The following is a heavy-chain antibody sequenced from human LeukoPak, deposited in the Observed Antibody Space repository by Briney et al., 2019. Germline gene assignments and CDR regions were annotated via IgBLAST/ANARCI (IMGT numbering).Heavy chain of an antibody. J-gene: IGHJ4*02. CDR2: MKQDGSEK. Sequence: GGSLRHSCAASGFTFSSYWMSWVRQAPGKGLEWVANMKQDGSEKYYVDSVRGRFTISRDNAKNSLYLQMNSLRAEDTAVYYCVRLRPDYYDSSGYLDHWGQGTLVTVSS. CDR3: VRLRPDYYDSSGYLDH. CDR1: GFTFSSYW. D-gene: IGHD3-22*01. V-gene: IGHV3-7*01.